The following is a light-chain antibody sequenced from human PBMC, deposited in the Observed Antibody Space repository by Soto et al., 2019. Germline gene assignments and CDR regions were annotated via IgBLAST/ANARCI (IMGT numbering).Light chain of an antibody. CDR2: DTS. J-gene: IGKJ4*01. CDR3: QQYDYVPS. Sequence: DVQMTQSPSSLFASIGDKVTIACQASQHVGVYLHWYQQQPGKPPKVLIYDTSYLETGVSPRFSGSGSGTHFTLTITNLQPEDMGTYYCQQYDYVPSFGGGTKVQIE. CDR1: QHVGVY. V-gene: IGKV1-33*01.